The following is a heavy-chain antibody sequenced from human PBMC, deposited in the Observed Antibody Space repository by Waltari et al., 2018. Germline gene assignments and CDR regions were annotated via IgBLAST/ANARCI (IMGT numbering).Heavy chain of an antibody. D-gene: IGHD3-10*01. Sequence: EVQLVESGGGLVQPGGSLRLSCTASGFIFGAFWMPWVRQAPGKGLVWVSRITSDGRDATYADSVKGRFTISRDNSKSTLFLHLNSLRGDDTARYYCAKGIRATATYFYMDVWGKGTTVTVSS. J-gene: IGHJ6*03. CDR2: ITSDGRDA. V-gene: IGHV3-74*01. CDR1: GFIFGAFW. CDR3: AKGIRATATYFYMDV.